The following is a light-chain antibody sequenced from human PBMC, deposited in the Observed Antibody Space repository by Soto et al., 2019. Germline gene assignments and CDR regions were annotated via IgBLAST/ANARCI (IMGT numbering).Light chain of an antibody. J-gene: IGLJ2*01. CDR3: AAWDDSLSGRV. Sequence: QSMLTQPPSASGTPGQRVTISCSGSTSNIGSNYVYWYQQLPGTAPKLLIYMNNQRPSGVPDRFSGSKSGTSASLAISGLRSEDEADYYCAAWDDSLSGRVFGGGTKVTVL. V-gene: IGLV1-47*01. CDR2: MNN. CDR1: TSNIGSNY.